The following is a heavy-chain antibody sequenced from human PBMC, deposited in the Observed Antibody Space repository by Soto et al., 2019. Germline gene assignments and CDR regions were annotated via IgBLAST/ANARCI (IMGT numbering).Heavy chain of an antibody. J-gene: IGHJ6*02. V-gene: IGHV3-48*03. CDR1: GFTFSSYE. CDR3: ARDASIEYCTNGVCYSSEAYYYYYGMDV. D-gene: IGHD2-8*01. CDR2: ISSSVSTI. Sequence: PGGSLRLSCAASGFTFSSYEKDWVRQAPGKGLEWVSYISSSVSTIYYADSVKGRFTISRDNAKNSLYLQMNSLRAEDTAVYYCARDASIEYCTNGVCYSSEAYYYYYGMDVWGQGTTVTVSS.